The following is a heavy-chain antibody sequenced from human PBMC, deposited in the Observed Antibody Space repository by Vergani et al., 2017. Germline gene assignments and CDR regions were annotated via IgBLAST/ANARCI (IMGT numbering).Heavy chain of an antibody. J-gene: IGHJ6*03. CDR2: IDHTGRP. CDR1: GGSFTSYH. CDR3: ARVNTETNGHLYYYYYMDV. V-gene: IGHV4-34*01. D-gene: IGHD4-11*01. Sequence: QVQLQQWGGGLLKPSETLSLTCVVNGGSFTSYHWPWIRQSPGEGLEWVGDIDHTGRPDYNPSLKSRLTMSVDKSRNQLSLRLNSVTATDTAIYYCARVNTETNGHLYYYYYMDVWGQGTAVTVS.